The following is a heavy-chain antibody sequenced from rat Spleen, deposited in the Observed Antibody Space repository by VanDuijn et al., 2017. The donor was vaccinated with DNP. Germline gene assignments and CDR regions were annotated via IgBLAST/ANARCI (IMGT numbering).Heavy chain of an antibody. J-gene: IGHJ2*01. CDR2: IIYDGSHT. D-gene: IGHD4-3*01. V-gene: IGHV5-17*01. Sequence: EVQLVESGGGVVQPGKSLKLSCAASGFSFSDPAMAWVRQSPKMGLEWVATIIYDGSHTFYRDSVQGRFIISRDNAKTTLNLQMDSLRSEDTATYYCARWYSSGFCFDYWGQGVMVTVSS. CDR1: GFSFSDPA. CDR3: ARWYSSGFCFDY.